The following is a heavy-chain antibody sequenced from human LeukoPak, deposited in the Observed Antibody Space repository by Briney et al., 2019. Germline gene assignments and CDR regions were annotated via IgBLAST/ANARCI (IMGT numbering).Heavy chain of an antibody. CDR3: ARGYYYDSSGYAH. V-gene: IGHV4-39*01. CDR2: IYYSGNT. D-gene: IGHD3-22*01. CDR1: GGSISSSPYY. Sequence: SETLSLTCTVSGGSISSSPYYWGWVRQPPGKGLEWIGSIYYSGNTYYNPSLKSRVTMSVDTSKNQFSLKLSSVTAADTAVYYCARGYYYDSSGYAHWGQGTLVTVSS. J-gene: IGHJ4*02.